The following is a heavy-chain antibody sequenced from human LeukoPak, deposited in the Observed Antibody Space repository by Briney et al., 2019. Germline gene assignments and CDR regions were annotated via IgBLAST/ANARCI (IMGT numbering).Heavy chain of an antibody. CDR2: IYYSGST. J-gene: IGHJ6*02. CDR1: GGSISSYY. V-gene: IGHV4-59*08. D-gene: IGHD6-19*01. Sequence: SETLSLTCTVSGGSISSYYWSWIRQPPGKGLEWIGYIYYSGSTNYNPSLKSRVTISVDTSKNQLSLKLSSVTAADTAVYYCARQVGSGCRAYGMDVWGQGTTVTVSS. CDR3: ARQVGSGCRAYGMDV.